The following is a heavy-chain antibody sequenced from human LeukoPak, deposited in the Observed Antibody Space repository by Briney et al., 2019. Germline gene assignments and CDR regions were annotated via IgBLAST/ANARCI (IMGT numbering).Heavy chain of an antibody. CDR3: ARLSLHCSGGSCCRGAFDS. V-gene: IGHV4-59*08. CDR1: GGSTWSDY. J-gene: IGHJ4*02. Sequence: SETLSLTCSVSGGSTWSDYCSWIREPPGKGLEWIAYVYDSGVTSYNPSLKSRVAISIDTSKNQFSLNLTSVTAADTAVYYCARLSLHCSGGSCCRGAFDSWGQGTLVTVSS. CDR2: VYDSGVT. D-gene: IGHD2-15*01.